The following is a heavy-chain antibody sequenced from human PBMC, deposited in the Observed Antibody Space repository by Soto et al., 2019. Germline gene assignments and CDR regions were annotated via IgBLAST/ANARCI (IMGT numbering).Heavy chain of an antibody. CDR3: ARALMGSFDAFDI. J-gene: IGHJ3*02. V-gene: IGHV4-59*01. CDR1: GVSISTYY. D-gene: IGHD3-16*01. Sequence: QVQLQESGPGLVKPSETLSLTCSVSGVSISTYYWSWIRQAPGKRLEWLGYIFHSGATNYNPSLESRVTMSVDTSKSQLSLRLTSVTAADTGVYYCARALMGSFDAFDIWGQGTTVTVSS. CDR2: IFHSGAT.